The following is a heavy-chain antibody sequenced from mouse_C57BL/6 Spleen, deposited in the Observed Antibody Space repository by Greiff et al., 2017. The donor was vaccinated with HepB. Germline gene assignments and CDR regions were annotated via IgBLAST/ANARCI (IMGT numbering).Heavy chain of an antibody. Sequence: VQLQQSGPGLVQPSQSLSITCTVSGFSLTSYGVHWVRQSPGKGLEWLGVIWSGGSTDYNAAFISRLSISKDNSKSQVFFKMNSLQADDTAIYYCAINPTKGYYAMDYWGQGTSVTVSS. V-gene: IGHV2-2*01. CDR2: IWSGGST. J-gene: IGHJ4*01. CDR3: AINPTKGYYAMDY. D-gene: IGHD2-10*01. CDR1: GFSLTSYG.